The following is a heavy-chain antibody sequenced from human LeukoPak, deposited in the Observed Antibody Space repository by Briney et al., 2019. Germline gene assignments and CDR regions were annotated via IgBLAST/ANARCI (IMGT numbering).Heavy chain of an antibody. J-gene: IGHJ4*02. CDR2: IYYSETT. D-gene: IGHD3-10*01. Sequence: PSETLSRTCTVSGGSISSSSYYRGWIRQPPGKGLEWIGSIYYSETTYYNPSLKSRVTISVDTSKTQFSLKLSSVTAADTAVYYCASREWFGELAAEYWGQGTLVTVS. CDR1: GGSISSSSYY. CDR3: ASREWFGELAAEY. V-gene: IGHV4-39*01.